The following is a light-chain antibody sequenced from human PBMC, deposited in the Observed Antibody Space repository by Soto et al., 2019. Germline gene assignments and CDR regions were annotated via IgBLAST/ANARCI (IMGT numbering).Light chain of an antibody. CDR2: EGS. V-gene: IGLV2-14*02. J-gene: IGLJ1*01. Sequence: QSALTQPASVSGSPGQSITISCTGTSSDVGSYNLVSWYQQHPGKAPKLMIYEGSKRPSGVSNRFSGSKSGNTASLTISGLQAEDEDDYYCSSYTSSSTPYVFGTGPKLTVL. CDR3: SSYTSSSTPYV. CDR1: SSDVGSYNL.